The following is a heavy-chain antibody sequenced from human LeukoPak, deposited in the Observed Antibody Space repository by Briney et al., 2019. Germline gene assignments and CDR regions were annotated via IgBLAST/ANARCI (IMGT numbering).Heavy chain of an antibody. CDR2: IRSKANSYAT. V-gene: IGHV3-73*01. J-gene: IGHJ3*02. Sequence: GGSLRLSCAASGFTFSGSAMNWVRQASGKGLEWVGRIRSKANSYATAYAASVKGRFTISRDDSKNPAYLQMNSLKTEDTAVYYCTAYATDAFDIWGQGTMVTVSS. CDR1: GFTFSGSA. CDR3: TAYATDAFDI. D-gene: IGHD2-2*01.